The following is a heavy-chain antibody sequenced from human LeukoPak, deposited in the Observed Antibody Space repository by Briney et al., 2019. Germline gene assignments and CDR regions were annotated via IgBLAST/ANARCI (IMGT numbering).Heavy chain of an antibody. J-gene: IGHJ3*01. CDR3: ARGNRLYSSSWSSLAFDL. D-gene: IGHD6-13*01. Sequence: ASVKVSCKASGYTFTNYGITWMRQAPGQGLEWMGWINTYNGNTNYAQKLQGRVTITTDTSTSTAYMELRSLRSDDTAVYYCARGNRLYSSSWSSLAFDLWGQGTMVTVSS. CDR2: INTYNGNT. CDR1: GYTFTNYG. V-gene: IGHV1-18*01.